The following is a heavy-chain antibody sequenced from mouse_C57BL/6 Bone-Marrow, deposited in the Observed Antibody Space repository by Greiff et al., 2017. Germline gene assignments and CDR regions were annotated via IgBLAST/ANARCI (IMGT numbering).Heavy chain of an antibody. D-gene: IGHD2-2*01. CDR2: IWWDDDK. CDR3: ARNDRLWLRRGGYYAMDY. V-gene: IGHV8-8*01. J-gene: IGHJ4*01. CDR1: GFSLSTFGMG. Sequence: QVTLKESGPGILQPSQTLSLTCSFSGFSLSTFGMGVGWIRQPSGKGLEWLAHIWWDDDKYYNPALKSRLTISKDTSKNQVFLKIANVDTADTATYYCARNDRLWLRRGGYYAMDYWGQGTSVTVSS.